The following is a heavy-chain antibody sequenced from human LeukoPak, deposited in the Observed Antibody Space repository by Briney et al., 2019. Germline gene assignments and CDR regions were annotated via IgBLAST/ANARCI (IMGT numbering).Heavy chain of an antibody. J-gene: IGHJ4*02. D-gene: IGHD2-2*01. Sequence: GGSLRLSCAASGFTFSNYAMSWVRQAPGKGLDWVSAIGGSGGSTFYADSVKGRFTISRDNSKNTLYLQMNSLGAEDTAVYYCAKSIVVVPAAVSDYWGQGTLVTVSS. CDR3: AKSIVVVPAAVSDY. CDR1: GFTFSNYA. V-gene: IGHV3-23*01. CDR2: IGGSGGST.